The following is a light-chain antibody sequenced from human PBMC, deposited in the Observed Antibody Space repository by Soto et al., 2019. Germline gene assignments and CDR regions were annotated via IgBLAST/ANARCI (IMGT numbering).Light chain of an antibody. Sequence: EIVLTQSPATLSLSPGERATLSCRASQSVSSYLAWYQHKPGQAPRLLIYDASNRATGIPARFSGSGSGTDFTLTSSILVPEDFAVYYCQQRSNWPPLTFGQGTRLDIK. CDR2: DAS. J-gene: IGKJ5*01. CDR1: QSVSSY. CDR3: QQRSNWPPLT. V-gene: IGKV3-11*01.